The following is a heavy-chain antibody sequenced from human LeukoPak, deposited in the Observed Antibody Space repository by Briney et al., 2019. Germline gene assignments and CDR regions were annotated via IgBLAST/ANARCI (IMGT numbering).Heavy chain of an antibody. Sequence: GGSLRLSCAASGFTFSSYEMNWVRQAPGKELEWVSYISGRGATVYYAGSLKGRFTISRDNAKNSLYLQMNSLRAEDTAVYYCAREDGYADFDYWGQGTLVTVSS. J-gene: IGHJ4*02. CDR1: GFTFSSYE. CDR3: AREDGYADFDY. V-gene: IGHV3-48*03. CDR2: ISGRGATV. D-gene: IGHD2-2*01.